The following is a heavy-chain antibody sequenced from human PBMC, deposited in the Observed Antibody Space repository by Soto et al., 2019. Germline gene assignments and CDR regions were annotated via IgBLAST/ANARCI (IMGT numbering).Heavy chain of an antibody. CDR3: ARDPKSGNQKLYFDY. V-gene: IGHV3-48*02. Sequence: VQLVESGGGLVQPGGSLRLSCSASGFTFSSYSMNWVRQAPGKELEWLSYISGSGNTMYYADSVKGRFTIARDNAQKSLYLQLNNLRDDDTAMYYGARDPKSGNQKLYFDYWGQGTLVTVSS. D-gene: IGHD4-4*01. CDR1: GFTFSSYS. CDR2: ISGSGNTM. J-gene: IGHJ4*02.